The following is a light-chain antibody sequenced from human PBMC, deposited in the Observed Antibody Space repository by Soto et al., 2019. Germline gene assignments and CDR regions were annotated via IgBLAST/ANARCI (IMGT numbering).Light chain of an antibody. CDR1: QSVSSSH. J-gene: IGKJ1*01. CDR3: QHYGASPWT. Sequence: EVELTQSPGTLSLSPGERATLSCRASQSVSSSHLAWYQKKRGQAPRLLIYDTSTTATGIPDRFSGSGSGTDFPLTSSRLAHDVFAFYHCQHYGASPWTFGQGTKVEVK. CDR2: DTS. V-gene: IGKV3-20*01.